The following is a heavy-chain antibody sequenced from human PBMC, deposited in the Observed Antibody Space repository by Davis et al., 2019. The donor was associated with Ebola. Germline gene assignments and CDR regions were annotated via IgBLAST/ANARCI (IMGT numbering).Heavy chain of an antibody. CDR1: GGSTSSSSYY. CDR2: TYYTGST. J-gene: IGHJ5*02. CDR3: ARHESLSWFDA. D-gene: IGHD2/OR15-2a*01. Sequence: SETLSLTCTVSGGSTSSSSYYCGWLRQPPGKGLEWFASTYYTGSTDYNPSPKSRVTISVHTSKNQFYLKLSSVTAADTAVYYCARHESLSWFDAWGQGTLVTVSS. V-gene: IGHV4-39*01.